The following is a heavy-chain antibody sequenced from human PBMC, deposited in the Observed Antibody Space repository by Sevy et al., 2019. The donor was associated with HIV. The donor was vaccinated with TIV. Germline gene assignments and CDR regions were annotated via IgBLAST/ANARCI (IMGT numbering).Heavy chain of an antibody. J-gene: IGHJ6*02. CDR1: GFSFSNYA. CDR3: AKRRVQSGLSGGGANYGWDV. V-gene: IGHV3-23*01. D-gene: IGHD2-8*02. CDR2: LTGGGSRT. Sequence: GESLKISCAASGFSFSNYAMSWVRQAPGKGLEWVSTLTGGGSRTYYADSVTGRFTIYRDNSRNTLYLKMNSLRAEDTAIYYCAKRRVQSGLSGGGANYGWDVCGQGTTVTVSS.